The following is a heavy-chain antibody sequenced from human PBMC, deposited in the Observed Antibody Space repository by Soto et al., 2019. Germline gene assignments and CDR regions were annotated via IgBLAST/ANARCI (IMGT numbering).Heavy chain of an antibody. Sequence: GGSLRLSCTASGFTFGDYAMSWVRQAPGKGLEWVGFIRSKAYGGTTEYAASVKGRFTISRDDSKSIAYLQMNSLKTEDTAVYYCTRDPTVTTFRYWGQGTLVTVS. CDR2: IRSKAYGGTT. V-gene: IGHV3-49*04. D-gene: IGHD4-17*01. CDR1: GFTFGDYA. CDR3: TRDPTVTTFRY. J-gene: IGHJ4*02.